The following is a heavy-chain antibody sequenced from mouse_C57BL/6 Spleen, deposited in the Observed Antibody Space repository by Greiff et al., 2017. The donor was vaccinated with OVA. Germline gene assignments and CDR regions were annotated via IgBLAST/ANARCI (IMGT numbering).Heavy chain of an antibody. CDR1: GYAFSSSW. J-gene: IGHJ2*01. CDR2: IYPGDGDT. CDR3: ARLNGPHFDY. V-gene: IGHV1-82*01. D-gene: IGHD1-2*01. Sequence: VQLQQSGPELVKPGASVKISCKASGYAFSSSWMNWVKQRPGKGLEWIGRIYPGDGDTNYNGKFKGKATLTADKSSSTAYMQLSSLTSEDSAVYFCARLNGPHFDYWGQGTTLTVSS.